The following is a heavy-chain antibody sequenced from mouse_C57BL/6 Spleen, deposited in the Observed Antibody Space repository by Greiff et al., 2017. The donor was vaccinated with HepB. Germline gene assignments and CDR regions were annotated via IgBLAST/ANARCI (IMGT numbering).Heavy chain of an antibody. V-gene: IGHV1-80*01. Sequence: QVQLQQSGAELVKPGASVKISCKASGYAFSSYWMNWVKQRPGKGLEWIGQIYPGDGDTNYNGKFKGKATLTADKSSSTAYMPLSSLTSEDSAVYFCARGYSNYEYYAMDYWGQGTSVTVSS. J-gene: IGHJ4*01. D-gene: IGHD2-5*01. CDR3: ARGYSNYEYYAMDY. CDR1: GYAFSSYW. CDR2: IYPGDGDT.